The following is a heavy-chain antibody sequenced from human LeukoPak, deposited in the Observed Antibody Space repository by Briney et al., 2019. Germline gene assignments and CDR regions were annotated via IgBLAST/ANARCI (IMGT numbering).Heavy chain of an antibody. V-gene: IGHV1-18*01. CDR1: GYTFSNYA. CDR2: ISGNTGNT. CDR3: ARDDAFDI. Sequence: ASVKVSCTASGYTFSNYANSWVRQAPGQGLEWMGWISGNTGNTNYAQNLQGRVTMTTDTSTSTAYMELRSLRSDDTAVYYCARDDAFDIWGQGTMVTVSS. J-gene: IGHJ3*02.